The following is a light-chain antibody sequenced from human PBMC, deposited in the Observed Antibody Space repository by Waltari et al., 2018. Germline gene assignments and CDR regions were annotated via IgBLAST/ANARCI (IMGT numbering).Light chain of an antibody. CDR1: QSLTKRY. Sequence: EVVYTQSPNTLSLSPGERATLPCRASQSLTKRYLPWYQQRPGQAATLLLYGAASRPAGIPDRCIGSGSWRDFTPTISRLEPEDDAVYYCQQYGSEVLYTFGQGTKLEIK. J-gene: IGKJ2*01. V-gene: IGKV3-20*01. CDR3: QQYGSEVLYT. CDR2: GAA.